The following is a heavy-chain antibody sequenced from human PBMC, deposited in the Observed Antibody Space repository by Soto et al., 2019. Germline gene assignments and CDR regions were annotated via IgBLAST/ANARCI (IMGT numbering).Heavy chain of an antibody. Sequence: VHLVASGGGLVQPGGSLRLSCAASGFHFSKPWMHWVRQRPGEGLVWVSRITSDGKSKAYAESVKGRFAISRDNAKNTLYLQMNGLTAEDTAVYYCARESGDWPLNWFDPWGQGTLVTVSS. J-gene: IGHJ5*02. CDR1: GFHFSKPW. V-gene: IGHV3-74*01. CDR3: ARESGDWPLNWFDP. D-gene: IGHD2-21*02. CDR2: ITSDGKSK.